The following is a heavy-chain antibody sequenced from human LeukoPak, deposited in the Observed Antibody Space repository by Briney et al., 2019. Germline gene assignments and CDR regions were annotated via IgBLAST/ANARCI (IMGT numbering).Heavy chain of an antibody. CDR3: ARGGWLQFVDH. J-gene: IGHJ4*02. CDR1: GGSISSLY. Sequence: SETLSLTCTVSGGSISSLYWSWIRQPPGKGLEWIGYIYNSGSTNYNPSLKSRVTISVDTSKNQFSLKLTSVIAADTAVYYCARGGWLQFVDHWGQGTLVIVSS. CDR2: IYNSGST. V-gene: IGHV4-59*01. D-gene: IGHD5-24*01.